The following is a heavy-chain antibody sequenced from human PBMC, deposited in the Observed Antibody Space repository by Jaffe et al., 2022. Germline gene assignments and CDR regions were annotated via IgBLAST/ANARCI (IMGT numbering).Heavy chain of an antibody. CDR1: GFTFSSYG. CDR2: IRYDGSNK. V-gene: IGHV3-30*02. J-gene: IGHJ4*02. CDR3: AKDLLYYASGSYYSKGSAFDY. Sequence: QVQLVESGGGVVQPGGSLRLSCAASGFTFSSYGMHWVRQAPGKGLEWVTFIRYDGSNKYYADSVKGRFTISRDNSKNTLYLQMNSLRAEDTAVFYCAKDLLYYASGSYYSKGSAFDYWGQGTLVTVSS. D-gene: IGHD3-10*01.